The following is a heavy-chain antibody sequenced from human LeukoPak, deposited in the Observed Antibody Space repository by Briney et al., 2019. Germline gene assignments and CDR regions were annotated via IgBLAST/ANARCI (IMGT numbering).Heavy chain of an antibody. J-gene: IGHJ4*02. CDR2: INPSGGST. D-gene: IGHD2-21*02. CDR1: GYTFTSYY. CDR3: ARAVVVVTASDY. V-gene: IGHV1-46*01. Sequence: ASVTVSFKASGYTFTSYYMHWVRQAPGQGLAWMGLINPSGGSTSYAQKVQGRVTMTRDTSTSTVYMELSSLRSEDTAVYYCARAVVVVTASDYWGQGTLVTVSS.